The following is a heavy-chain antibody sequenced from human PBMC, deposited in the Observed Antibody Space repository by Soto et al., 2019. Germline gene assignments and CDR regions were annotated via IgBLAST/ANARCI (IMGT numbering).Heavy chain of an antibody. D-gene: IGHD3-22*01. J-gene: IGHJ3*02. CDR3: ANHHAASYYYDSSGYLHGDAFDI. V-gene: IGHV3-23*01. Sequence: GGSLRLSCVASGFTFSSYAMSWVRQAPGKGLEWVSAISGSGGSTYYADSVKGRFTISRDNSKNTLYLQMNSLRAEDTAVYYCANHHAASYYYDSSGYLHGDAFDIWGKGTMVTVSS. CDR2: ISGSGGST. CDR1: GFTFSSYA.